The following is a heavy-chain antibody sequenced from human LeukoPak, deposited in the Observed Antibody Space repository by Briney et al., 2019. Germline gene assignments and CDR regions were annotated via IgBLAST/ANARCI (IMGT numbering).Heavy chain of an antibody. Sequence: ASVTVSCKASGYTFTSYYMHWVRQAPGQGLEWMGIINPSGGSTSYAQKFQGRVTMTRDMSTSTVYMELSSLRSEDTAVYYCARGVPSDPYYYDSSGYSLDAFDIWGQGTMVTVSS. CDR3: ARGVPSDPYYYDSSGYSLDAFDI. D-gene: IGHD3-22*01. CDR1: GYTFTSYY. CDR2: INPSGGST. J-gene: IGHJ3*02. V-gene: IGHV1-46*01.